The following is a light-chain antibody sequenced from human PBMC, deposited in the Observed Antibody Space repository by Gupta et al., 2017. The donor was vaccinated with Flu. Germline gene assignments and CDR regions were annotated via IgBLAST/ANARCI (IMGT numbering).Light chain of an antibody. CDR1: QSVSHY. Sequence: ERATRSCRASQSVSHYLAWYQQKPGQAPRLLIYDASTRATGIPARFSGSGSGTDFTLTISSLEYEDFAVYYCQQRSNRPPYTFGQGTKLQIK. V-gene: IGKV3-11*01. J-gene: IGKJ2*01. CDR3: QQRSNRPPYT. CDR2: DAS.